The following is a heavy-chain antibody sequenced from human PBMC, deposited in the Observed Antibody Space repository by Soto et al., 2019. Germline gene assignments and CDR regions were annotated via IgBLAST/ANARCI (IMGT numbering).Heavy chain of an antibody. CDR2: ISSGGST. Sequence: GGSLRLSCAASGFTFTSYAMGWVRQAPGKGLEWVSVISSGGSTYYADSVRGRFTISRDNSKDTLSLQMNSLRAEDTAVYYCAKRRGAGGHFDYWGQGALVTVYS. D-gene: IGHD2-15*01. J-gene: IGHJ4*02. CDR1: GFTFTSYA. CDR3: AKRRGAGGHFDY. V-gene: IGHV3-23*01.